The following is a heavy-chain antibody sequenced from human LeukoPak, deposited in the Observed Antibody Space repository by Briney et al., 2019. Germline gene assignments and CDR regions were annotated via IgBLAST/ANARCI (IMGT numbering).Heavy chain of an antibody. D-gene: IGHD2-21*02. J-gene: IGHJ3*02. CDR1: GGTFSGYA. V-gene: IGHV1-69*13. CDR2: IIPIFGTA. Sequence: ASVKVSCKASGGTFSGYAISWVRQAPGQGLEWMGGIIPIFGTANYAQKFQGRVTITADESTSTAYMELSSLRSEDTAVYYCARDTLTAYCGGDCYLGAFDIWGQGTMVTVSS. CDR3: ARDTLTAYCGGDCYLGAFDI.